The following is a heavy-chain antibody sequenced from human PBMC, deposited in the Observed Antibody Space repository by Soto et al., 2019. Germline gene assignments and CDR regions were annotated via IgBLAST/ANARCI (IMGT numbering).Heavy chain of an antibody. CDR3: ARNFFYDFWSGSNWFDP. V-gene: IGHV1-8*02. J-gene: IGHJ5*02. CDR1: GDSFNDYY. CDR2: INPNGGNT. Sequence: ASVKVSCKTSGDSFNDYYIHWVRQAPGQGLEWMGWINPNGGNTGYAQKFQGRVTMTRNTSISTAYMELSSLRSEDTAVYYCARNFFYDFWSGSNWFDPWGQGTLVTVSS. D-gene: IGHD3-3*01.